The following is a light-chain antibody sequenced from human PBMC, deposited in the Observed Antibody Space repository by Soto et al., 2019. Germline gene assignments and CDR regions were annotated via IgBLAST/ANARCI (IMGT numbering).Light chain of an antibody. Sequence: DIQMTQSPSTLSGSVGDRVTITCRASQTISSWLAWYQQKPGKAPKLLIYDVSTLGSGVPSRFSGSGSGTDFTLTISSLQADDFATYYCQQYNTFWTFGQGTKVDI. CDR3: QQYNTFWT. CDR1: QTISSW. V-gene: IGKV1-5*01. CDR2: DVS. J-gene: IGKJ1*01.